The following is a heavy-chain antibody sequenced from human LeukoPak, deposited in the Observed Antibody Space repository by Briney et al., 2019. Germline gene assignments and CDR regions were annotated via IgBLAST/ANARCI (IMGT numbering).Heavy chain of an antibody. D-gene: IGHD3-10*01. CDR1: GYSFITHW. V-gene: IGHV5-51*01. CDR2: IYPGDSDT. J-gene: IGHJ4*02. Sequence: GESLRISCKASGYSFITHWIAWGRQTPGKGLEWMGIIYPGDSDTKYSPSFQGQVTISADKSISTAYLQWSSLKASDTAMYYCAKGAGGSGSYYPYFWGQGTLVTVSS. CDR3: AKGAGGSGSYYPYF.